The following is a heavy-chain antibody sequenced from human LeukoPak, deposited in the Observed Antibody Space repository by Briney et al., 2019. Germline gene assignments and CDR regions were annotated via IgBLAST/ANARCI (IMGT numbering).Heavy chain of an antibody. Sequence: SQTLSLTCAISGDSATSIDAAWNWIRQSPSRGLEWLGRTYYRSKWYSDYAISLKGRITINPDTSKNHFSLQLNSVTPEDTAIYYCTRAQWRAFDSWGQGTLVTVSS. CDR2: TYYRSKWYS. V-gene: IGHV6-1*01. CDR1: GDSATSIDAA. CDR3: TRAQWRAFDS. D-gene: IGHD2-8*01. J-gene: IGHJ4*02.